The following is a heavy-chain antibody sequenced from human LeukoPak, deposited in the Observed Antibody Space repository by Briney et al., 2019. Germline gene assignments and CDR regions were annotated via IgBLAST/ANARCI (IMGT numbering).Heavy chain of an antibody. J-gene: IGHJ4*02. CDR2: IKQDGREK. Sequence: GGSLRLSCAASGFTSSSYWMSWVRQAPGKGLEWVANIKQDGREKYYVDSVKGRFTISRDNTKNSLYLQMNSVRAEDTAVYYCARQRGSYSFDFWGQGTLVTVSS. CDR3: ARQRGSYSFDF. V-gene: IGHV3-7*01. D-gene: IGHD3-16*01. CDR1: GFTSSSYW.